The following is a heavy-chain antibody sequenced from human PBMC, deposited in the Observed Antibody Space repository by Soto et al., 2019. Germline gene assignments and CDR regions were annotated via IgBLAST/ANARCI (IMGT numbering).Heavy chain of an antibody. J-gene: IGHJ6*02. CDR2: ISYDGSNK. CDR3: ARDHAVAGAAPPSTNYYYYYGMDV. V-gene: IGHV3-30-3*01. CDR1: GFTFSSYA. Sequence: GGSLRLSCAASGFTFSSYAMHWVRQAPGKGLEWVAVISYDGSNKYYADSVKGRFTISRDNSKNTLYLQMNSLRAEDTAVYYCARDHAVAGAAPPSTNYYYYYGMDVWGQGTTVTVSS. D-gene: IGHD6-19*01.